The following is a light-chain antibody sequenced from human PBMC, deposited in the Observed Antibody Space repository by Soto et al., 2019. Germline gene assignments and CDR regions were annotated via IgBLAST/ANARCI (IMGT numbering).Light chain of an antibody. J-gene: IGLJ3*02. CDR2: GNT. Sequence: QSVLTQPPSVSGAPGQRVTISCTGSSSNIGSGYDVHWYQQLPGTAPKLLIYGNTNQPSGVPDRFSGSKSGTSASLAITGLQAEDEADYYCQSYDSSLSDWVFGGGTKLTVL. CDR3: QSYDSSLSDWV. V-gene: IGLV1-40*01. CDR1: SSNIGSGYD.